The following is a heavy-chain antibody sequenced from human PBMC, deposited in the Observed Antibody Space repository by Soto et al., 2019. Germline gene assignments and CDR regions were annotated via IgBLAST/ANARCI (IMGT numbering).Heavy chain of an antibody. V-gene: IGHV3-33*01. J-gene: IGHJ6*02. CDR3: ARDPRIAAAGYYGMDV. CDR2: IWSDGSNK. CDR1: GFTFSSYG. Sequence: LRRSCAASGFTFSSYGMHWVRQAPGKGLEWVAVIWSDGSNKYYADSVKGRVTISRDNSKNTLYLQRNSLRAEDTAVYYCARDPRIAAAGYYGMDVGGQGTTVTVSS. D-gene: IGHD6-13*01.